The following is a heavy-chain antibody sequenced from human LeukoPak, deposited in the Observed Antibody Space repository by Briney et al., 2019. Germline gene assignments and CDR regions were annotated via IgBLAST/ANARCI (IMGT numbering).Heavy chain of an antibody. D-gene: IGHD1-26*01. CDR3: ASYASIVGAPGNGYFDY. CDR1: GYTFTSYG. CDR2: ISAYNGNT. Sequence: ASVKVSCKASGYTFTSYGISWVRQAPGQGLEWMGWISAYNGNTNYAQKLQGRVTMTTDTSTSTAYMELRSLRSDDTAVYYCASYASIVGAPGNGYFDYLGQGTLVTVSS. V-gene: IGHV1-18*01. J-gene: IGHJ4*02.